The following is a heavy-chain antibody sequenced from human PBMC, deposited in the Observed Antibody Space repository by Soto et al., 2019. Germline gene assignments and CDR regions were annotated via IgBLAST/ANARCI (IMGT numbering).Heavy chain of an antibody. Sequence: PGASRKISCQGSGYSFTSYWIGWVRQMPGKGLEWRGIIYPGDSDTRYSPSFQGQVTISADKSISTAYLPWSILKASDTAMYYCARRAVYYYGMDVWGQGTTVTVSS. CDR3: ARRAVYYYGMDV. J-gene: IGHJ6*02. CDR1: GYSFTSYW. CDR2: IYPGDSDT. V-gene: IGHV5-51*01.